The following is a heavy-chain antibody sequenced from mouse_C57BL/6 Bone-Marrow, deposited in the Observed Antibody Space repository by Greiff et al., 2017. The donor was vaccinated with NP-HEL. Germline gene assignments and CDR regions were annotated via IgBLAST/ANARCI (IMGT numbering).Heavy chain of an antibody. CDR3: ARAGGGLRNLAY. D-gene: IGHD2-4*01. Sequence: QVQLQQSGAELVRPGTSVKVSCKASGYAFTNYLIEWVKQRPGQGLEWIGVINPGSGGTNYNEKFKGKATLTADKSSSTAYMQLSSLTSEDSAVYFCARAGGGLRNLAYWGQGTLVTVSA. CDR2: INPGSGGT. J-gene: IGHJ3*01. V-gene: IGHV1-54*01. CDR1: GYAFTNYL.